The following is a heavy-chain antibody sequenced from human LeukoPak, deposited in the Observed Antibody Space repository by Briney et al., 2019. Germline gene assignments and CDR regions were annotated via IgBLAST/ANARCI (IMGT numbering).Heavy chain of an antibody. D-gene: IGHD6-19*01. J-gene: IGHJ4*02. V-gene: IGHV3-7*04. CDR3: ARDQWQWLGHFDY. Sequence: PGGSLRLSCAASGFGFSNYWMSWVRQAPGKGLEWVANIKQDGSEKYYVDSVKGRFTISRDNAKNSLFLQMNSLRAEDTAVYYCARDQWQWLGHFDYWGQGTLVTVSS. CDR2: IKQDGSEK. CDR1: GFGFSNYW.